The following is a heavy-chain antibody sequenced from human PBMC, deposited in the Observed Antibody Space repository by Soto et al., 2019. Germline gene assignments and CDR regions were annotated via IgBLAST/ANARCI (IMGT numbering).Heavy chain of an antibody. D-gene: IGHD6-13*01. CDR3: ARGRYSSSWYGWFDP. Sequence: SETLSLTCAVYGGSFSGYYWSWIRQPPGKGLEWIGEINHSGSTNYNPSLKSRVTISVDTSKDQFSLKLSSVTAADTAVYYCARGRYSSSWYGWFDPWGQGTLVTVSS. V-gene: IGHV4-34*01. CDR1: GGSFSGYY. CDR2: INHSGST. J-gene: IGHJ5*02.